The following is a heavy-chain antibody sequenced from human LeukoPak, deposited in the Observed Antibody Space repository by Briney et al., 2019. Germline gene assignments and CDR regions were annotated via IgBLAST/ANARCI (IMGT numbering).Heavy chain of an antibody. Sequence: GGSLRLSCAASGFTFSSHAMNWVRQAPGKGLEWVSVLTGDGGTYYADSVKGRFTNSRDDSKNTLFLQMNSLRAEDTAVYFCAKVKWKLIGYFDYWGQGTLVTVSS. V-gene: IGHV3-23*01. D-gene: IGHD1-20*01. CDR3: AKVKWKLIGYFDY. J-gene: IGHJ4*02. CDR1: GFTFSSHA. CDR2: LTGDGGT.